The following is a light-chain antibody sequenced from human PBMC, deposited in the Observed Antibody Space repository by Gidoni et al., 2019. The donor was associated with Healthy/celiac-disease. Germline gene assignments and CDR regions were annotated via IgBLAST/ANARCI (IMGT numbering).Light chain of an antibody. CDR1: QSVSSY. CDR3: QQRSNWPT. J-gene: IGKJ5*01. Sequence: EIVFTQSPATLSLSPGERATLSCRASQSVSSYLAWYHQKPGQAPRLLIYDASNSATGIAARCSGSGAGTDFTLTISSLEPEDFAVYYCQQRSNWPTFGQGTRVEIK. V-gene: IGKV3-11*01. CDR2: DAS.